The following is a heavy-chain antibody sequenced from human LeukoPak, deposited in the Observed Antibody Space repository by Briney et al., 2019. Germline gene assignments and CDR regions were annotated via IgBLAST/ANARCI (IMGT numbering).Heavy chain of an antibody. CDR1: GVSFSGYY. CDR2: INHSGST. J-gene: IGHJ4*02. Sequence: SETLSLTCAVYGVSFSGYYWSWIRQPPGKGLEWIGEINHSGSTNYNPSLKSRVTISVDTSKNQFSLKLSSVTAADTAVYYCARVRGGVRRTIFGVVINPETINRDYWGQGTLVTVSS. CDR3: ARVRGGVRRTIFGVVINPETINRDY. V-gene: IGHV4-34*01. D-gene: IGHD3-3*01.